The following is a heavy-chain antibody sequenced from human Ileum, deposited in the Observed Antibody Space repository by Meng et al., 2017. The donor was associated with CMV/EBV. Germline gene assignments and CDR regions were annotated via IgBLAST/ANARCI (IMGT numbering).Heavy chain of an antibody. Sequence: GGSLRLSCAVSGFTFSGAWMSWVRQAPGKGLEWIGRIKSKAHGGTTDYAAPVKGRITSSRDDSKNTLYLQMNSLTTEDTALYYCTTGGDCSGGGCYSGGYLGQGTLVTVSS. J-gene: IGHJ4*02. D-gene: IGHD2-15*01. V-gene: IGHV3-15*01. CDR1: GFTFSGAW. CDR2: IKSKAHGGTT. CDR3: TTGGDCSGGGCYSGGY.